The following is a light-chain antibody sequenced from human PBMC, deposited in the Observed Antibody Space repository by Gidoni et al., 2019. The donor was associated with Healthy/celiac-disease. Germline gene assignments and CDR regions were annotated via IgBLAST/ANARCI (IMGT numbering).Light chain of an antibody. CDR1: QSISSW. V-gene: IGKV1-5*01. J-gene: IGKJ2*02. Sequence: DIQMPQSPSTLSASVGDRVTITCRASQSISSWLAWYQQKPGKAPKLLIYDASSLESGVPSRFSGSGSGTEFTLTISSLQPDDFATYYCQQYNSYSPCTFGHGTKLEIK. CDR3: QQYNSYSPCT. CDR2: DAS.